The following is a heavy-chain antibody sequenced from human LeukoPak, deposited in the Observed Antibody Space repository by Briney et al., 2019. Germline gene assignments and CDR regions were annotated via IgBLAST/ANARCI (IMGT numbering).Heavy chain of an antibody. V-gene: IGHV3-23*01. D-gene: IGHD2-21*01. CDR2: ISGSGGTT. CDR1: GFTFSNFA. Sequence: GGSLRLXCTASGFTFSNFAMRWVRQAPGKGLEWVSCISGSGGTTYYADSVKGRFIISRDNSKKTLYLQMNSLRAEDTAVYYCARDRIPKIKVDAFDIWGHGTMVTVSS. J-gene: IGHJ3*02. CDR3: ARDRIPKIKVDAFDI.